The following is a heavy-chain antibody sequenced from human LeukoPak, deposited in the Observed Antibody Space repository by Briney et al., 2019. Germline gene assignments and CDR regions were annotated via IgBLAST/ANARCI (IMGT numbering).Heavy chain of an antibody. V-gene: IGHV3-9*01. CDR1: GFTFDDYA. D-gene: IGHD6-6*01. CDR2: ISWNSGSI. J-gene: IGHJ4*02. CDR3: AKMGYGSSSGNYFDY. Sequence: GGSLRLSCAASGFTFDDYAMHWVRQAPGKGLEWVSGISWNSGSIGYADSVKGRFTISRGNAKNSLYLQMNSLRAEDTALYYCAKMGYGSSSGNYFDYWGQGTLVTVSS.